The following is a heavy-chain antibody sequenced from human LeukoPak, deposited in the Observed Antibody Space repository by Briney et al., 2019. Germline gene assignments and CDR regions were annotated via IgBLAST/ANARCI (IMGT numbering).Heavy chain of an antibody. CDR1: GYTFTSYY. CDR2: INPSGGST. J-gene: IGHJ6*03. V-gene: IGHV1-46*01. Sequence: GASVKVSCKASGYTFTSYYMHWVRQAPGQGLEWMGIINPSGGSTSYAQKFQGRVTMTRDTSTSTVYMELSSLRSEDTAVYYCARGPLEFPTHYYYYMDVWGKGTTVTVSS. D-gene: IGHD3-10*01. CDR3: ARGPLEFPTHYYYYMDV.